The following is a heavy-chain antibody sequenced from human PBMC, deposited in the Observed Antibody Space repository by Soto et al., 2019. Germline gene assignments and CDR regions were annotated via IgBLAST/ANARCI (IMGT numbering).Heavy chain of an antibody. J-gene: IGHJ3*02. CDR1: GFTVSDNY. CDR3: ARDRSDSSWDDSFDI. D-gene: IGHD1-26*01. CDR2: IYRGDAT. Sequence: PGGSLRLSCAVSGFTVSDNYMSWVRQAPGKGLEWVSVIYRGDATHYADSVKGRFTISRDNSKNTVHLQMNSLRAEDTAVYYCARDRSDSSWDDSFDIWGQGTMVTVSS. V-gene: IGHV3-53*01.